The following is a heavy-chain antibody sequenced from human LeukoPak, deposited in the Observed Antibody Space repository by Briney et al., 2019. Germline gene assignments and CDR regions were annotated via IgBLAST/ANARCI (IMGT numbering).Heavy chain of an antibody. V-gene: IGHV3-7*05. CDR3: ARDRGYSTFDM. CDR1: GFTFSSYW. CDR2: INQEGSEK. D-gene: IGHD5-18*01. J-gene: IGHJ3*02. Sequence: GGSLRLSCVASGFTFSSYWMAWVRQAPGKGLAWVANINQEGSEKNYVDSVKGRFTISRDNAKNSLCLQMNSLRAEDTAVYYCARDRGYSTFDMWGQGTMVTVSS.